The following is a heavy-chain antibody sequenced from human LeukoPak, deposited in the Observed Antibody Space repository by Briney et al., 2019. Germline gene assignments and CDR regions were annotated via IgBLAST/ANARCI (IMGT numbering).Heavy chain of an antibody. D-gene: IGHD2/OR15-2a*01. CDR2: MSSSSRYI. Sequence: GGSLRLSCAASGFTISSYSMNWVRQAPGKGLEWVSCMSSSSRYIYYADSVKGRFTISRDNANNSLYLQMSSLRAEDTAVYYCVRVRTTNWFDPWGQGTLVTVSS. CDR3: VRVRTTNWFDP. CDR1: GFTISSYS. J-gene: IGHJ5*02. V-gene: IGHV3-21*01.